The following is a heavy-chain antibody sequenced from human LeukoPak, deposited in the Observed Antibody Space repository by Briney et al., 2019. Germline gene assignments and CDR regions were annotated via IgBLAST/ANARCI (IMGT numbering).Heavy chain of an antibody. D-gene: IGHD2-21*02. Sequence: ASVKVSCKASGYTFTGYYMHWVRQAPGQGLEWMGWINPNSGGTNYAQKFQGRVTMTRDTSISTAYMELSRLRSDDTAVYYCARTRGVTAISAEFDYWGQGTLVTVSS. J-gene: IGHJ4*02. CDR3: ARTRGVTAISAEFDY. CDR2: INPNSGGT. V-gene: IGHV1-2*02. CDR1: GYTFTGYY.